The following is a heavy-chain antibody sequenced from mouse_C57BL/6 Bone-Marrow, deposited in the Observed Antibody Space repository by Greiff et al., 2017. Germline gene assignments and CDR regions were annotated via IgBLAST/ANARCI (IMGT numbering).Heavy chain of an antibody. V-gene: IGHV5-12*01. J-gene: IGHJ4*01. CDR3: ARPADDYDEGYAMDY. Sequence: EVKLVESGGGLVQPGGSLKLSCAASGFTFSDYYMYWVRQTPEKRLEWVAYISNGGGSTYYPDTVKGRFTISRDNAQNTLYLQISRLKSEDAAMYYCARPADDYDEGYAMDYWGQGTSVTVSS. D-gene: IGHD2-4*01. CDR1: GFTFSDYY. CDR2: ISNGGGST.